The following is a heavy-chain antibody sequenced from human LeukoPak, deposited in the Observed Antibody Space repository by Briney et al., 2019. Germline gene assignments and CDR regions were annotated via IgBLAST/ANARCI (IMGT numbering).Heavy chain of an antibody. CDR1: GFTFTTSW. CDR2: MNSDGSIT. J-gene: IGHJ4*02. D-gene: IGHD1-26*01. Sequence: QTGGSLRLSCAPSGFTFTTSWMHWVRQAPGKGLVWVSRMNSDGSITNYADSVKGRFTISRDNAKNTLYLQMNSLPVEDTAVYYCARGGRFYSDYWDQETLVTVSS. CDR3: ARGGRFYSDY. V-gene: IGHV3-74*01.